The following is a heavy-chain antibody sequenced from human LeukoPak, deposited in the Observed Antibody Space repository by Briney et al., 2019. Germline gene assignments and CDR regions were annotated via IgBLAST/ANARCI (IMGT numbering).Heavy chain of an antibody. D-gene: IGHD1-7*01. CDR2: IADSGSI. CDR3: ARSLYKWNYGWFDR. CDR1: GGSISGYY. V-gene: IGHV4-59*08. Sequence: SETLSLTCTVSGGSISGYYWNWIRQPPVKGLEWIGYIADSGSIKSSPSLKSPIAISVDMSKNQVSLKLTHVTAADTAVYYCARSLYKWNYGWFDRWGQGSLVTVSS. J-gene: IGHJ5*02.